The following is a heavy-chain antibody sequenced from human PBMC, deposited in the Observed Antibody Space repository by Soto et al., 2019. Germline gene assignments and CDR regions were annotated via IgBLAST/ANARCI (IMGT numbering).Heavy chain of an antibody. V-gene: IGHV3-74*01. Sequence: GGSLRLSCAASGFTFSSYWMHWVRQAQGKGLVWVSRINSDGSSTSYADSVKGRFTISRDNAKNTLYLQMNSLRAEDTAVYYCARGSQYYDFWSGYYAPYGMDVWGQGTTVTVSS. J-gene: IGHJ6*02. D-gene: IGHD3-3*01. CDR1: GFTFSSYW. CDR3: ARGSQYYDFWSGYYAPYGMDV. CDR2: INSDGSST.